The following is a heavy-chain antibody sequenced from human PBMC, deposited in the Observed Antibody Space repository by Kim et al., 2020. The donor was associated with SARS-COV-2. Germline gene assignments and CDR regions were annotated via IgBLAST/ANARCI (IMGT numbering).Heavy chain of an antibody. CDR2: IYYSGST. Sequence: SGTLSLTCTVSGDSISSSSYYWGWIRQPPGKGLEWIGSIYYSGSTYYNPSLKSRVAISVDTSKNQFSLKLSSVTAADTAVYYCARRDVYNPKIDYWGQGNLVTVSS. J-gene: IGHJ4*02. V-gene: IGHV4-39*01. D-gene: IGHD1-1*01. CDR3: ARRDVYNPKIDY. CDR1: GDSISSSSYY.